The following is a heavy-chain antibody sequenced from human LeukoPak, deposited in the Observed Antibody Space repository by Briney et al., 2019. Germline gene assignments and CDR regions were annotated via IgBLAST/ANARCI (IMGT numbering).Heavy chain of an antibody. D-gene: IGHD1-26*01. V-gene: IGHV4-38-2*01. Sequence: PGGSLRLSCAGSGFTFSGYSMHWVRQPPGKGLEWIGGISNSGSTYYNPSLKSRVTISVDTSNNQFSLKLSSVTAADTAVYYCATTTIRLGYWGQGTLVTVSS. CDR1: GFTFSGYS. J-gene: IGHJ4*02. CDR3: ATTTIRLGY. CDR2: ISNSGST.